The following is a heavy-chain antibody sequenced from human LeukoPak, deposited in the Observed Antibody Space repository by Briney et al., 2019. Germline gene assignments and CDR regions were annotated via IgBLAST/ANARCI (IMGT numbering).Heavy chain of an antibody. D-gene: IGHD3-22*01. Sequence: GGSLRLSCAASGFTFDDYAMHWVRQAPGKGLEWVSGITWNRDNIGYGDSVKGRFTISRDNVKDVLYLQMTSLRPEDTALYYCAKDLSSAITSALVLDVWGQGTTVIVSS. CDR2: ITWNRDNI. CDR1: GFTFDDYA. V-gene: IGHV3-9*01. CDR3: AKDLSSAITSALVLDV. J-gene: IGHJ6*02.